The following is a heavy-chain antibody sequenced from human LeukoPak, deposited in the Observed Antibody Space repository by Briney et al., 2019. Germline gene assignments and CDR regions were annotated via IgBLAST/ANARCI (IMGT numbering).Heavy chain of an antibody. CDR3: ARDRWRTETLFDP. V-gene: IGHV4-34*01. CDR1: GGSFSGYY. D-gene: IGHD2-8*02. CDR2: INHSGST. J-gene: IGHJ5*02. Sequence: SETLSLTCAVYGGSFSGYYWSWIRQPPGKGLEWIGEINHSGSTNYNPSLKSRVTISVDTSKNQFSLKLSSVTAADTAVYYCARDRWRTETLFDPWGQGTLVTVSS.